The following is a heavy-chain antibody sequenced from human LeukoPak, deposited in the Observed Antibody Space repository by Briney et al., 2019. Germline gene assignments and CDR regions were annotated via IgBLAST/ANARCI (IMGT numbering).Heavy chain of an antibody. V-gene: IGHV7-4-1*02. D-gene: IGHD6-13*01. J-gene: IGHJ3*02. CDR2: INTNTGNP. CDR3: ARVAGSWYRVRGAFDI. CDR1: GYTFTTYG. Sequence: ASVKVSCKASGYTFTTYGVNWVRQAPGQGLEWMGWINTNTGNPTYAQGFTGRFVFSLDTSVSTAYLQISSLKAEDTAVYYCARVAGSWYRVRGAFDIWGQGTMVTVSS.